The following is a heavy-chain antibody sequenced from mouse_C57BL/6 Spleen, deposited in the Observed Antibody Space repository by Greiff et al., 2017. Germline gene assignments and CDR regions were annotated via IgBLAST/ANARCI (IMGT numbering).Heavy chain of an antibody. CDR2: IHPNSGST. J-gene: IGHJ1*03. D-gene: IGHD1-1*01. Sequence: VQLQQPGAELVKPGASVKLSCKASGYTFTSYWMHWVKQRPGQGLEWIGMIHPNSGSTNYNEKFKSKATLTVDKSSSTAYMQLSSLTSADSAVYYCARPYGSSPWYFDVWGTGTTVTVSS. CDR1: GYTFTSYW. CDR3: ARPYGSSPWYFDV. V-gene: IGHV1-64*01.